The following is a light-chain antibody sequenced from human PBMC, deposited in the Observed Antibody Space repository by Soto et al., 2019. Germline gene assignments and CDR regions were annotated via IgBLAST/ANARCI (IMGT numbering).Light chain of an antibody. Sequence: DIQMTQSPSTLSASVGDRVTITCRASQSISSWLAWYQQKPGKAPKLLIYKASSLESGVPSRFSGSGSGTEFTLIISILQPDDFATYYCQQYNSYSPWTFGQGTKVEVK. CDR3: QQYNSYSPWT. V-gene: IGKV1-5*03. CDR2: KAS. J-gene: IGKJ1*01. CDR1: QSISSW.